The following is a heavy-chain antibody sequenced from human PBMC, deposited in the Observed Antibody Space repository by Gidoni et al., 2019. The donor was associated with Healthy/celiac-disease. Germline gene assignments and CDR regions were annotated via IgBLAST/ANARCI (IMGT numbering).Heavy chain of an antibody. CDR2: IWYDGSNK. CDR3: ARSDLTGALDY. CDR1: GFTFSSYG. D-gene: IGHD1-20*01. V-gene: IGHV3-33*01. Sequence: QVQLVESGGGVVQPGRSLRLSCAASGFTFSSYGMHWVRQAPGKGLEWVAVIWYDGSNKYYADSVKGRFTISRDNSKNTLYLQMNSLRAEDTAVYYCARSDLTGALDYWGQGTLVTVSS. J-gene: IGHJ4*02.